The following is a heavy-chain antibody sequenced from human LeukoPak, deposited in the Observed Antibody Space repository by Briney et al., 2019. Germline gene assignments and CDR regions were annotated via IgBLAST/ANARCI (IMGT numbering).Heavy chain of an antibody. Sequence: SCKASGGTFSSYAMSWVRQAPGKGLEWVSAISGSGGSTYYADSVKGRFTISRDNSKNTLYLQMNSLRAEDTAVYYCAKDRRFLEWSLEFDYWGQGTLVTVSS. CDR1: GGTFSSYA. J-gene: IGHJ4*02. D-gene: IGHD3-3*01. V-gene: IGHV3-23*01. CDR3: AKDRRFLEWSLEFDY. CDR2: ISGSGGST.